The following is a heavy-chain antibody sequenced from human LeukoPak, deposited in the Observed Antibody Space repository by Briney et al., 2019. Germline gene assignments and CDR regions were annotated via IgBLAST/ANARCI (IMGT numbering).Heavy chain of an antibody. CDR3: AREPSGYYDFWSGQEYGMDV. CDR2: IYSGGST. J-gene: IGHJ6*02. V-gene: IGHV3-53*01. D-gene: IGHD3-3*01. Sequence: PGGSLRLSCAASGFTDSSNYMSWVRQAPGKGLEWVSVIYSGGSTYYADSVKGRFTISRDNSKNTLYLQMNSLRAEDTAVYYCAREPSGYYDFWSGQEYGMDVWGQGTTVTVSS. CDR1: GFTDSSNY.